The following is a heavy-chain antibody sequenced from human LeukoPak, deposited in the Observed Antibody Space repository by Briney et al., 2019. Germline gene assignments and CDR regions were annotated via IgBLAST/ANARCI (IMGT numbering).Heavy chain of an antibody. V-gene: IGHV3-30*03. J-gene: IGHJ4*02. Sequence: GGSLRLSCAASGFTFSSYGMHWVRQAPGKGLEGVAVISYDGSNKYYADSVKGRFTISRDNSKNTLYLQMNSLRAEDTAVYYCARERSRSGYPDYWGQGTLVTVSS. CDR2: ISYDGSNK. CDR3: ARERSRSGYPDY. CDR1: GFTFSSYG. D-gene: IGHD3-3*01.